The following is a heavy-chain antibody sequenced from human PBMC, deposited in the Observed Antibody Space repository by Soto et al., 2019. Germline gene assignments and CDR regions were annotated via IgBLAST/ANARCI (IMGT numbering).Heavy chain of an antibody. CDR2: ISYDGSNK. CDR1: GFTFSMYG. CDR3: AKDLDPATTTVTTWAFGL. V-gene: IGHV3-30*18. Sequence: QVQLVQSGGGVVQPGRSLRLSCEASGFTFSMYGMQWVRQAPGKGLEWVAVISYDGSNKYYEDSVEGRFTVSRDNSKNTLYLQMNSLRAEDTALYYCAKDLDPATTTVTTWAFGLWGQGTMVTVSS. D-gene: IGHD4-17*01. J-gene: IGHJ3*01.